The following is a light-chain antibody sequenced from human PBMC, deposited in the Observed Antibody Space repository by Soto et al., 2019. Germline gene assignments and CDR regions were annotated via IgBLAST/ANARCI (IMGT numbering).Light chain of an antibody. V-gene: IGKV1-39*01. J-gene: IGKJ1*01. CDR1: QSISSY. Sequence: DIQLTQSPSFLSASVGYRLTITCRASQSISSYLNWYQQKPLKAPKLMXYAASSLQSGVPSRFSGSGSGTDFTLTISSLQPEDFATYYCQQSYSTPPWTFGQGTKVDIK. CDR3: QQSYSTPPWT. CDR2: AAS.